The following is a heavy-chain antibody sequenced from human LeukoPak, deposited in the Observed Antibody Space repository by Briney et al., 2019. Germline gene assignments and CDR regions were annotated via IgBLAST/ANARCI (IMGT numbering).Heavy chain of an antibody. J-gene: IGHJ5*02. D-gene: IGHD3-10*01. CDR1: GGSFSGYY. Sequence: PSETLSLTCAVYGGSFSGYYWSWIRQPPGKGLEWIGEINHSGSTNYNTSLKSRVTISVDTSKNQFSLKLSSVTAADTAVYYCAAGGLLWFGEYQPWGQGTLVTVSS. V-gene: IGHV4-34*01. CDR2: INHSGST. CDR3: AAGGLLWFGEYQP.